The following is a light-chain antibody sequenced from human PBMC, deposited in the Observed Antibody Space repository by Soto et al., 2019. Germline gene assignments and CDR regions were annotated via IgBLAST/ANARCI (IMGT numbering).Light chain of an antibody. J-gene: IGKJ4*01. CDR1: QSVSRSY. Sequence: EIVLTQSPGTLSLSPGERATLSCRASQSVSRSYLAWYQQKPGQAPRLLLYGASSRATGIPDRFSGSGSGTDFTLTISRLEPEEFAVYYCQQYGSSPLTFGGGTKVEIK. CDR2: GAS. CDR3: QQYGSSPLT. V-gene: IGKV3-20*01.